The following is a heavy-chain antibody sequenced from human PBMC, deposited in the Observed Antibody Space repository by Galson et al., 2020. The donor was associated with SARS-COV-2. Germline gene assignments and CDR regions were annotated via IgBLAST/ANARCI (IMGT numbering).Heavy chain of an antibody. J-gene: IGHJ4*02. CDR1: GGSFSGYY. CDR3: ARYYYESSGFYNGFDY. CDR2: INHSGST. Sequence: SETLSLTCAVYGGSFSGYYWSWIRPPPGKGLEWIGEINHSGSTNYNPSLKSRVTITVDTSKNQFSLKLSSVTAADTAVYYCARYYYESSGFYNGFDYWGQGTLVTVSS. D-gene: IGHD3-22*01. V-gene: IGHV4-34*01.